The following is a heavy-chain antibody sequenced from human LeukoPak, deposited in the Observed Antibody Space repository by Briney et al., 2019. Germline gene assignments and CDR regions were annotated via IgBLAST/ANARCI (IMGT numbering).Heavy chain of an antibody. CDR3: ARGNDYGDYVQDY. CDR1: GGTFSSYT. V-gene: IGHV1-69*02. D-gene: IGHD4-17*01. Sequence: SVKVSCKASGGTFSSYTISWVRQAPGQGLEWMGRIIPTLGIANYAQKFQGRVTITADKSTSTAYMELSSLRSEDTAVYYCARGNDYGDYVQDYWSQGTLVTVSS. J-gene: IGHJ4*02. CDR2: IIPTLGIA.